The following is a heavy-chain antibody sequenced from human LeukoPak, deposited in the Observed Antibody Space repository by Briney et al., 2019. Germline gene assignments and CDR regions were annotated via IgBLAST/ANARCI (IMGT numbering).Heavy chain of an antibody. V-gene: IGHV4-34*01. CDR3: ARSDGYGLVDI. D-gene: IGHD3-10*01. Sequence: SETLSLTCAVYGGSFSGYYWSWIRQPPGKGLEWIGEINHSGSTNYNPSLKSRVTISVDTSKNQFSLKLNSVTAADTAVYYCARSDGYGLVDIWGQGTMVTVSS. J-gene: IGHJ3*02. CDR2: INHSGST. CDR1: GGSFSGYY.